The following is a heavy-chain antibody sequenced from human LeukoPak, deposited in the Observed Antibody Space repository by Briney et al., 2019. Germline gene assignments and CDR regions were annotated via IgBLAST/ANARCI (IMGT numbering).Heavy chain of an antibody. CDR3: ARVPHSSSSEWFDS. Sequence: SETLSLTCTVSGYSISIGYYWGWIRQPPGNGLEWIGSIDHSGSTYYDPSLKSRVTISVDTSKNQFSLKLSSVTAADTAVYYCARVPHSSSSEWFDSWGQGTLVTVSS. CDR1: GYSISIGYY. J-gene: IGHJ5*01. D-gene: IGHD6-6*01. V-gene: IGHV4-38-2*02. CDR2: IDHSGST.